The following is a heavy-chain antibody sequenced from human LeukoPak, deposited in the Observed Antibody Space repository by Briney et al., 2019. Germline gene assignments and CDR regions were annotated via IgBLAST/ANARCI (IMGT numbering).Heavy chain of an antibody. D-gene: IGHD3-3*01. CDR3: ARALPDFTDYYGMDV. J-gene: IGHJ6*02. CDR2: IIPILGIA. V-gene: IGHV1-69*04. Sequence: GASVKVSCKASGGTFSSYAISWVRQAPGQGLEWMGRIIPILGIANYAQKFQGRVTITADNSTSTAYMELSSLRSEDTAVYYCARALPDFTDYYGMDVWGQGTTVTVSS. CDR1: GGTFSSYA.